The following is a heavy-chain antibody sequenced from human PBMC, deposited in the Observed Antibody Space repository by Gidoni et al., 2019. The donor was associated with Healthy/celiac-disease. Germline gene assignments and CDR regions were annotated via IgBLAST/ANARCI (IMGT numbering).Heavy chain of an antibody. D-gene: IGHD6-6*01. V-gene: IGHV4-34*01. J-gene: IGHJ5*02. CDR1: GRSFSGYY. CDR3: ARVEYSSSRGFDP. CDR2: INHSGST. Sequence: QVQLQQWGAGLLKPSETLSLTGAVYGRSFSGYYWSWIRQPPGKGLEWIGEINHSGSTNYNPSLKSRVTISVDTSKNQFSLKLSSVTAADTAVYYCARVEYSSSRGFDPWGQGTLVTVSS.